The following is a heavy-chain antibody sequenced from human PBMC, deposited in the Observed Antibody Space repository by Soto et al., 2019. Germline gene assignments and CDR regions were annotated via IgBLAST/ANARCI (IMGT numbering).Heavy chain of an antibody. CDR2: IYYSGST. V-gene: IGHV4-39*01. CDR1: GGSISSSSYY. Sequence: SETLSLTCTVSGGSISSSSYYWGWIRQPPGKGLEWIGSIYYSGSTYYNPSLKSRVTISVDTSKNQFSLKLSSVTAADTAVYYCASNKIVRFTAMADQKMVPNWFDPWGQGTLVTVSS. D-gene: IGHD5-18*01. CDR3: ASNKIVRFTAMADQKMVPNWFDP. J-gene: IGHJ5*02.